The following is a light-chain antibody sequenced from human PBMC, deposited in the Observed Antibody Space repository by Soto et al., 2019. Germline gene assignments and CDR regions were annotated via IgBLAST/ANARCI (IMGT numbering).Light chain of an antibody. CDR1: SSNVGSYDL. J-gene: IGLJ2*01. Sequence: QSVLTQPASVSGSPGQSITISCTGTSSNVGSYDLVSWYRQHPGEAPKLMIYEGTKRPSGVSNRFSGSKSANTASLTISGLQPEDAADYYCCSYAGSDTMIFGGGTKLTVL. CDR3: CSYAGSDTMI. V-gene: IGLV2-23*01. CDR2: EGT.